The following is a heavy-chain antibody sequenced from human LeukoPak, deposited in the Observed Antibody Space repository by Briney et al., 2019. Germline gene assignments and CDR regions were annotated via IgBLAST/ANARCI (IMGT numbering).Heavy chain of an antibody. CDR3: TRSRLVDY. V-gene: IGHV3-48*02. Sequence: GGSPRLSCAASGFTFSSYTMNWVRQAPGKGLEWVSSISSTSNTISYADSVEGRLTISRDNAKNSLYLHMNSLRDEDTAVYFCTRSRLVDYWGQGTLVTVSS. J-gene: IGHJ4*02. CDR2: ISSTSNTI. CDR1: GFTFSSYT.